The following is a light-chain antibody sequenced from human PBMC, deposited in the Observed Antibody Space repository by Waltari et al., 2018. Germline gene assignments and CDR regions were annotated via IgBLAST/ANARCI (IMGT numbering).Light chain of an antibody. CDR2: GAS. J-gene: IGKJ1*01. V-gene: IGKV3-20*01. Sequence: IVLTQSPGTLSLSPGERATLSCRASQSVSRTLAWYQQKPGPAPRLLIYGASTRAAGIPDRFSGSGSGTDFRLTISRLEPEDCAVYYCQHYVRLPVTFGQGTKVEIK. CDR3: QHYVRLPVT. CDR1: QSVSRT.